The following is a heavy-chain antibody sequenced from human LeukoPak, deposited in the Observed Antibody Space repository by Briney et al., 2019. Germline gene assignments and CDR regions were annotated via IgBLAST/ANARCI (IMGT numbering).Heavy chain of an antibody. V-gene: IGHV1-18*01. J-gene: IGHJ4*02. CDR3: ARDLSFHTSHWGTLTGDPNFDY. CDR1: GYTFTSYG. D-gene: IGHD7-27*01. CDR2: ISAYNGNT. Sequence: GASVKVSCKASGYTFTSYGISWVRQAPGQGLEWMGWISAYNGNTNYAQKLQGRVTMTTDTSTSTAYMELRSLRSDDTAVYYCARDLSFHTSHWGTLTGDPNFDYWGQGTLVTVSS.